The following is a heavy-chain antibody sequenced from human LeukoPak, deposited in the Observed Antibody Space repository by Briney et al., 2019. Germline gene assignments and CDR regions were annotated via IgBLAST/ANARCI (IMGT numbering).Heavy chain of an antibody. CDR1: GFTFSSYA. J-gene: IGHJ6*03. Sequence: GRSLRLSCAASGFTFSSYAMHWVRQAPGKGLEWVAVISYDGSNKDYADSVKGRFTISRDNSRNTLFLQMNSLRGEDAAVYSCARGGIPTGPYYYFYYMDVWGKGTAVTVSS. CDR2: ISYDGSNK. CDR3: ARGGIPTGPYYYFYYMDV. D-gene: IGHD3-10*01. V-gene: IGHV3-30*01.